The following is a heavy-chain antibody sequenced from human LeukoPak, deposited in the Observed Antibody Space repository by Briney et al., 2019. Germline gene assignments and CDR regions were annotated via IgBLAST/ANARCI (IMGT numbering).Heavy chain of an antibody. CDR2: IYYSGST. J-gene: IGHJ6*03. CDR3: AREIRRIAAARYSYYMDV. Sequence: SETLSLTCTVSGGSISSYYWSWIRQPPGKGLEWIGYIYYSGSTNYNPSLKSRVTISVDTSKNQFSLKLSSVTAADTAVHYCAREIRRIAAARYSYYMDVWGKGTTVTVSS. V-gene: IGHV4-59*01. CDR1: GGSISSYY. D-gene: IGHD6-13*01.